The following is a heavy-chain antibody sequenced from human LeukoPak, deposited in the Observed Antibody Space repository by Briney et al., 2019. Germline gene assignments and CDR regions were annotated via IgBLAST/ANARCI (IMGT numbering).Heavy chain of an antibody. Sequence: SETLSLTCAVYGVSFSGYYWSWIRQPPGKGLEWIGSIYYSGSTYYNPSLKSRVTISVDTSKNQFSLKLSSVTAADTAVYYCARGRWTDVARGSYYFDYWGQGTLVSVSS. CDR3: ARGRWTDVARGSYYFDY. CDR1: GVSFSGYY. V-gene: IGHV4-34*01. J-gene: IGHJ4*02. CDR2: IYYSGST. D-gene: IGHD3-10*01.